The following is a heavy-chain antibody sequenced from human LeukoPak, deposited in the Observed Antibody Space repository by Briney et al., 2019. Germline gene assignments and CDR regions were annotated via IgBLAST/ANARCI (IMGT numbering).Heavy chain of an antibody. Sequence: GRSLRLSCAASGFTFSSYGMHWVRQAPGKGLEWVSILYASGSAYYADSVKGRFTISRDNSKNTLYLQMNSLRAEDTAVYYCATLGDIVVVPAARGIDIWGQGTMVTVSS. CDR3: ATLGDIVVVPAARGIDI. V-gene: IGHV3-NL1*01. CDR1: GFTFSSYG. D-gene: IGHD2-2*01. CDR2: LYASGSA. J-gene: IGHJ3*02.